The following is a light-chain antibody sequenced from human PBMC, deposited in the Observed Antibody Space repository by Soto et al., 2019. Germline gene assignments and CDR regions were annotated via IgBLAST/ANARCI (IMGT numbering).Light chain of an antibody. V-gene: IGKV3D-20*02. CDR1: QSVSSSY. Sequence: EIVLTQSPGTLSLSPGERATLSCRASQSVSSSYLAWYQQKPGQAPRLLIYDASNRATGIPARFSGSGSGTDFTLTISSLEPEDFALYYCQQRINWPITFGQGTRLEIK. CDR2: DAS. CDR3: QQRINWPIT. J-gene: IGKJ5*01.